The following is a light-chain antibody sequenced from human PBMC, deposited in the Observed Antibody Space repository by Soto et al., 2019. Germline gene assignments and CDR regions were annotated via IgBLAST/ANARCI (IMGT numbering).Light chain of an antibody. CDR1: SSNIGGNT. Sequence: QSVLTQPPSASGTPGQRVTISCSGTSSNIGGNTVNWYRQVPGTAPKVLIYSNNLRPSGVPDRFSGSKSGTSASLAISGLQSEDEADYYCAAWDDSANGVVFGGGTKVTVL. CDR3: AAWDDSANGVV. J-gene: IGLJ2*01. V-gene: IGLV1-44*01. CDR2: SNN.